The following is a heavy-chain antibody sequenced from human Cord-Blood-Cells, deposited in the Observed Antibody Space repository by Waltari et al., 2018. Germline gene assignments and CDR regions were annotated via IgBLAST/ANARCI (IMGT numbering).Heavy chain of an antibody. Sequence: QVQLQESGPGLVKPSGTLSLTCAVSGGSISSSNWWSWVRQPPGKGLEWIGEIYQSGSTNYNPSLKSRVTISVDKSKNQFSLKLSSVTAADTAVYYCARGFGYYYGSGSYLGAFDIWGQGTMVTVSS. J-gene: IGHJ3*02. CDR3: ARGFGYYYGSGSYLGAFDI. CDR1: GGSISSSNW. V-gene: IGHV4-4*02. CDR2: IYQSGST. D-gene: IGHD3-10*01.